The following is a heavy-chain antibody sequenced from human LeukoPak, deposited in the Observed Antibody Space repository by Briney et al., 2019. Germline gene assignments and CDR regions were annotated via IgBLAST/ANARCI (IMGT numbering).Heavy chain of an antibody. V-gene: IGHV1-18*01. Sequence: ASVKVACKASGYTYTSYGISWVRQATGHGLEWMRWISAYNGNSNYAQKLQGRVTMTTDTSTSTAYMELRSLRSDDTAVYYCARDRGERYFDWFDYWGQGTLVTVSS. CDR1: GYTYTSYG. J-gene: IGHJ4*02. D-gene: IGHD3-9*01. CDR3: ARDRGERYFDWFDY. CDR2: ISAYNGNS.